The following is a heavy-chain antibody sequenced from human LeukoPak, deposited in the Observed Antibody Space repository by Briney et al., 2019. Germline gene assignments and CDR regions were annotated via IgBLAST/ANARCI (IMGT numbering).Heavy chain of an antibody. CDR2: IYPSDSDT. D-gene: IGHD2-15*01. CDR3: ARKKYCSGASCFVVTDPFEY. V-gene: IGHV5-51*01. CDR1: GYIFASYW. Sequence: GESLKISCKAAGYIFASYWIGWVRQMPGKGLEWMGIIYPSDSDTRYSPSFQGQVTFSVDQSTNTAFLQWSTLRASDSAIYYCARKKYCSGASCFVVTDPFEYWGQGTHVIVSA. J-gene: IGHJ4*02.